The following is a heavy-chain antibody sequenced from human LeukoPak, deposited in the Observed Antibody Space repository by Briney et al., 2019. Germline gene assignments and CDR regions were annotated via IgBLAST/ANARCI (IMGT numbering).Heavy chain of an antibody. CDR2: IYTSGST. Sequence: SQTLSLTCTVSGGSISSGSYYWSWIRQPAGKGLEWIGRIYTSGSTNYNPSLKSRVTISVDTSKNQFSLKLSSVTAADTAVYYCARYGGATSLDYWGQGTLVTVSS. CDR3: ARYGGATSLDY. CDR1: GGSISSGSYY. V-gene: IGHV4-61*02. J-gene: IGHJ4*02. D-gene: IGHD1-26*01.